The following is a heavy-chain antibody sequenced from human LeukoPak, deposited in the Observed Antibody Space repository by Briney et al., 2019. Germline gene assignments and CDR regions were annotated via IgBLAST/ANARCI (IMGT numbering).Heavy chain of an antibody. Sequence: PGGSLRLSCAASGFTFSSYSMNWVRQAPGKGLEWVSYISSSGSTIYYADSVKGRFTISRDNAKNSLYLQMNSLRSEDTAVYYCARGNSSGWYAGYYYYYMDVWGKGTTVTISS. V-gene: IGHV3-48*01. CDR2: ISSSGSTI. D-gene: IGHD6-19*01. CDR3: ARGNSSGWYAGYYYYYMDV. CDR1: GFTFSSYS. J-gene: IGHJ6*03.